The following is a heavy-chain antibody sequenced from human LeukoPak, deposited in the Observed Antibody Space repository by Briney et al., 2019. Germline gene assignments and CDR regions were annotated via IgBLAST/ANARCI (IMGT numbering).Heavy chain of an antibody. Sequence: GGSLRLSCAASGFTFISYGMQWVRQAPGKGLVWVSRINNGGSDMSYADSVKGRFTISRDNAKNTLYLQMKSLRAEDTAVYYCARELPREVTLDYWGQGTPVTASS. V-gene: IGHV3-74*01. D-gene: IGHD2-21*02. CDR2: INNGGSDM. J-gene: IGHJ4*01. CDR3: ARELPREVTLDY. CDR1: GFTFISYG.